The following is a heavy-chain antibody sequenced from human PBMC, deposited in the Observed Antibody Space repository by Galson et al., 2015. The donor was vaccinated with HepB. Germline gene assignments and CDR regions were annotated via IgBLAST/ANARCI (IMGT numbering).Heavy chain of an antibody. CDR2: IRSKANSHAT. D-gene: IGHD2-2*01. CDR1: GFTFSGSA. J-gene: IGHJ4*02. V-gene: IGHV3-73*01. CDR3: ARLGDFSGYSSS. Sequence: SLRLSCAASGFTFSGSAIHWVRQASGKGLEWVGRIRSKANSHATEYTASLKGRFTISRDDSKNTAYLHMSSPKTEDTAVYYCARLGDFSGYSSSWGQGTLVTVSS.